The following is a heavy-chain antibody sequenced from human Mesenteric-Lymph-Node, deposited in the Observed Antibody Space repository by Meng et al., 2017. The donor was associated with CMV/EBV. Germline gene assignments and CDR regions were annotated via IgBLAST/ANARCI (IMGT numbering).Heavy chain of an antibody. V-gene: IGHV3-33*06. CDR3: AKRAYCSSTSCQINYYYYYGMDV. J-gene: IGHJ6*02. D-gene: IGHD2-2*01. CDR2: IWYDGSNK. Sequence: GESLKISCAASGFTFSSYGMHWVRQAPGKGLEWVSVIWYDGSNKYYADSVKGRFTISRDNSKNTLYLQMNSLRAEDTAVYYCAKRAYCSSTSCQINYYYYYGMDVWGQGTTVTVSS. CDR1: GFTFSSYG.